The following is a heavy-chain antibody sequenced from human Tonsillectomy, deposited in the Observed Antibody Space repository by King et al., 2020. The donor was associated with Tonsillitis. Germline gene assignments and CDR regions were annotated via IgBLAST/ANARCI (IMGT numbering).Heavy chain of an antibody. D-gene: IGHD6-19*01. V-gene: IGHV4-59*01. CDR3: ASSAAVAGSAGAFDY. J-gene: IGHJ4*02. CDR2: IYYSGST. CDR1: GGSISSYY. Sequence: VQLQESGPGLVKPSETLSLTCTVSGGSISSYYWSWIRQPPGKGLEWIGYIYYSGSTNYNPSLKSRVTISVDTSKNQFSLKLSSVTAADTAVYYCASSAAVAGSAGAFDYWGQGTLVTVSS.